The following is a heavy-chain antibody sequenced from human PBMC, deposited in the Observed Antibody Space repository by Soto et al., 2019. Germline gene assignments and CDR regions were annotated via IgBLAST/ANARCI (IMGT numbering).Heavy chain of an antibody. CDR2: ISYDGDKR. D-gene: IGHD3-22*01. CDR3: AKEISYYYDNRGYFHAFEV. Sequence: XGGLRVSFAASGFTFTTYDMAWARQAPGKGLEWEALISYDGDKRFHADSVKGRFTISRDNSKNTLYLQMNSLRPEDTAVYYCAKEISYYYDNRGYFHAFEVWGQGTMVTVS. CDR1: GFTFTTYD. V-gene: IGHV3-30*18. J-gene: IGHJ3*01.